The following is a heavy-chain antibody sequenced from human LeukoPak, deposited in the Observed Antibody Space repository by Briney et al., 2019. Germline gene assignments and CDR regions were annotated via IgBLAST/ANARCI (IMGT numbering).Heavy chain of an antibody. CDR3: ARQIEGGYHAFDI. CDR1: GFSFSNYW. J-gene: IGHJ3*02. V-gene: IGHV3-74*01. D-gene: IGHD3-16*02. Sequence: GGSLRLSCAASGFSFSNYWMHWVRLAPGKGLVWVSRISRDGSSTIYADSVKSRFTISRDNARDTLYLQISSLRAEETAVYYCARQIEGGYHAFDIWGQGTMVPVSS. CDR2: ISRDGSST.